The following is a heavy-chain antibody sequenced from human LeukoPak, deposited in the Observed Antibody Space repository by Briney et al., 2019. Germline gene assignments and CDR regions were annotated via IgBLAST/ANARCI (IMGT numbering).Heavy chain of an antibody. Sequence: ASVKVSCKASGYTFTSYGVSWVRQAPGQGLESMGWISAYNGNRNYAQKLQGRVTMTTDTSTSTAYMELRSLRSDDTAVYYCARDLRVVPAAPTPQDAFDIWGHGTMVTVSS. V-gene: IGHV1-18*01. D-gene: IGHD2-2*01. J-gene: IGHJ3*02. CDR3: ARDLRVVPAAPTPQDAFDI. CDR1: GYTFTSYG. CDR2: ISAYNGNR.